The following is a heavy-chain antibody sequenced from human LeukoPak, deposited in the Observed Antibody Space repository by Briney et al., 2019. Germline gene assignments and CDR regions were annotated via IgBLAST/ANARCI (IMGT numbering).Heavy chain of an antibody. CDR1: GFTVSSNY. J-gene: IGHJ4*02. CDR3: AKYGPQDSGSSHFDY. V-gene: IGHV3-53*01. Sequence: GGSLRLSCAASGFTVSSNYMSWVRQAPGKGLEWVSVIYSDGRTYYADSVKGRFTTSRDNSKNTLFLQMNSLRAEDTAIYYCAKYGPQDSGSSHFDYWGQGALVTVSS. D-gene: IGHD1-26*01. CDR2: IYSDGRT.